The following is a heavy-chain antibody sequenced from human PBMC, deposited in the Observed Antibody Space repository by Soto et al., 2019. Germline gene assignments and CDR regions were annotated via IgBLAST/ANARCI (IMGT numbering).Heavy chain of an antibody. CDR1: GYIFVNYG. CDR2: ISPYTGNT. J-gene: IGHJ6*02. CDR3: AMVDLYVTPTPQDV. V-gene: IGHV1-18*01. D-gene: IGHD3-16*01. Sequence: QVQLEQSGDEVKKPGASVKVSCKASGYIFVNYGIAWVRQAPGQGLEWLGWISPYTGNTNYATKVQGRPTLTTDTSTSTAFMDLGSLTSADTAVYCCAMVDLYVTPTPQDVWGQGTTVTVSS.